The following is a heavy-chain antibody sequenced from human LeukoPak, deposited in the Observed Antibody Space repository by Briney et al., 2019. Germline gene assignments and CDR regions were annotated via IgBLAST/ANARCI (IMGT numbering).Heavy chain of an antibody. Sequence: GGSLRLSCAASGFTFSSYGIHWVRQAPGKGLEWVSSISSSSTYIYYADSVKGRFTISRDNAKNSLYLQMNSLRAEDTAVYYCARALYRQHIVVVNAKNYWYFDLWGRGTLVTVSS. CDR1: GFTFSSYG. CDR3: ARALYRQHIVVVNAKNYWYFDL. J-gene: IGHJ2*01. V-gene: IGHV3-21*01. CDR2: ISSSSTYI. D-gene: IGHD2-21*01.